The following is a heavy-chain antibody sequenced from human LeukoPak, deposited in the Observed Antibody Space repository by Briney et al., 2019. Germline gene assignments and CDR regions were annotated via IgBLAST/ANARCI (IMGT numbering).Heavy chain of an antibody. V-gene: IGHV4-39*01. J-gene: IGHJ5*02. CDR2: IYYSGST. D-gene: IGHD5-24*01. CDR1: GGSISSKSYS. CDR3: RGHADGRWFDP. Sequence: SETLSLTCTVSGGSISSKSYSLGWIRQPPGKGLEWIGSIYYSGSTYYNPSLKNRVAISVDMSKNQLSLKLSSVTAADTAVEYCRGHADGRWFDPWGQGTLVTVSS.